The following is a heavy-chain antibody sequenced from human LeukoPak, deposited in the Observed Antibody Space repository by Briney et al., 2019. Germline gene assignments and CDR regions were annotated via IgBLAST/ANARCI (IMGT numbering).Heavy chain of an antibody. D-gene: IGHD3-22*01. Sequence: ASVKVSCKASGGTFSSYAISWVRPAPGQGLEWMGGFIPIFGTANYAQKFQGRVTITADESTSTAYTELSSLRSEDTAVYYCASTYYYDSSGYWNAFDIWGQGTMVTVSS. CDR1: GGTFSSYA. CDR2: FIPIFGTA. J-gene: IGHJ3*02. CDR3: ASTYYYDSSGYWNAFDI. V-gene: IGHV1-69*13.